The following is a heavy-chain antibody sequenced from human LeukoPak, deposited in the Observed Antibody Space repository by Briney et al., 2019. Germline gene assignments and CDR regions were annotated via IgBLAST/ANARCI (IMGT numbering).Heavy chain of an antibody. CDR1: GGSFSGYY. J-gene: IGHJ4*02. CDR3: AGRSGDYFGSSPFDY. D-gene: IGHD4-17*01. V-gene: IGHV4-59*12. CDR2: IYYSGST. Sequence: SETLSLTCAVYGGSFSGYYWSWIRQPPGKGLEWIGYIYYSGSTYYNPSLKSRVTISVDTSKNQFSLKLSSVTAADTAVYYCAGRSGDYFGSSPFDYWGQGTLVTVSS.